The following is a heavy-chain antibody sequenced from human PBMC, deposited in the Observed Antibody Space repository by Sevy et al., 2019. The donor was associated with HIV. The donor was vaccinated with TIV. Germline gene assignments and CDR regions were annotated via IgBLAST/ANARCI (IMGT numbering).Heavy chain of an antibody. J-gene: IGHJ4*02. D-gene: IGHD6-19*01. CDR1: GFTCSSYW. CDR3: ARERGSSGWYGGYFDY. Sequence: GGSLRLSCAASGFTCSSYWMSWVRQAPGKGLEWVANIKQDGSGKYYVDSVKGRFTISRDNAKNSLCLQMNSLGAEDTAVYYCARERGSSGWYGGYFDYWGQGTLVTVSS. CDR2: IKQDGSGK. V-gene: IGHV3-7*03.